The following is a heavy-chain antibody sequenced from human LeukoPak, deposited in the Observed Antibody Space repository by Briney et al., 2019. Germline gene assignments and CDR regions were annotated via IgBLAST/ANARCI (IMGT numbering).Heavy chain of an antibody. CDR2: TSYDESTK. D-gene: IGHD5-12*01. Sequence: GGSLRLSCAASGFSFKDYAMHWVRQSPGEGLEWVAVTSYDESTKYYVDSVRGRFTISRDNSKNTLFLQMNSLRDEDTAFYYCARDRDWLRDFDYWGQGTLVIVSS. J-gene: IGHJ4*02. V-gene: IGHV3-30*04. CDR1: GFSFKDYA. CDR3: ARDRDWLRDFDY.